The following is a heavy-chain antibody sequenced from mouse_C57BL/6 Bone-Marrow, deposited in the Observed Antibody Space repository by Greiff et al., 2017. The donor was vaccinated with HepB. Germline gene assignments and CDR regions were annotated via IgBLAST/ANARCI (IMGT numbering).Heavy chain of an antibody. D-gene: IGHD1-1*01. CDR3: ARSTTVVATGDY. Sequence: QVQLQQSGAELVRPGTSVKVSCKASGYAFTNYLIEWVKQRPGQGLEWIGAINPGSGGTNYNEKFKGKATLTADKSSSTAYMQLSSLTSEDSAVYFCARSTTVVATGDYWGQGTTLTVSS. CDR1: GYAFTNYL. J-gene: IGHJ2*01. V-gene: IGHV1-54*01. CDR2: INPGSGGT.